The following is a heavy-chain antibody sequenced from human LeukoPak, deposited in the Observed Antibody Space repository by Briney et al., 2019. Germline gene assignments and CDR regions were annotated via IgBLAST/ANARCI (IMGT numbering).Heavy chain of an antibody. D-gene: IGHD1-1*01. CDR1: GGTFSSYA. V-gene: IGHV1-69*13. J-gene: IGHJ4*02. CDR2: IIPIFGIT. Sequence: ASVKVSCKASGGTFSSYAISWVRQAPGQGLEWMGGIIPIFGITNYAQKFQGRVTITADESTSTAYMELSSLRSEDTAVYYCARSLRDDPVFDYWGQGTLVTVSS. CDR3: ARSLRDDPVFDY.